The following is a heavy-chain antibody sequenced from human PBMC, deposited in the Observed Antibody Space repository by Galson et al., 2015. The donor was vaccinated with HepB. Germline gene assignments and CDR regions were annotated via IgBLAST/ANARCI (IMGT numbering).Heavy chain of an antibody. Sequence: SLRLSCAASGFTFSDHHMDWVRQAPGKGLEWVGRTRNKANSYTTEYAASVKGRFTISRDDSKNSLYLQMNSLKTEDTAVYYCASSWPDSSGYFDYWGQGTLVTVSS. D-gene: IGHD3-22*01. CDR1: GFTFSDHH. CDR2: TRNKANSYTT. CDR3: ASSWPDSSGYFDY. V-gene: IGHV3-72*01. J-gene: IGHJ4*02.